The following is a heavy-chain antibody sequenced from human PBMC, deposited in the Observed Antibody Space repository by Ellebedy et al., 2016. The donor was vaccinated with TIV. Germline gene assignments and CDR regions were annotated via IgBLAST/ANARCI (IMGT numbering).Heavy chain of an antibody. D-gene: IGHD3-10*01. CDR1: GFTFSSYA. CDR2: ISSNGGST. CDR3: VKDEGFGELLSTYYYYYGVDV. J-gene: IGHJ6*02. V-gene: IGHV3-64D*06. Sequence: GESLKISCSASGFTFSSYAMHWVRQAPGKGLEYVSAISSNGGSTYYADSGKGRFTISRDNSKNTLYIQMSSLRAEDTAVYYSVKDEGFGELLSTYYYYYGVDVWGQGTTVTVSS.